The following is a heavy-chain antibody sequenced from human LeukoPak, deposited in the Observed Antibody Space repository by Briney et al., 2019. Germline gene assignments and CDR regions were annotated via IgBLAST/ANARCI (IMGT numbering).Heavy chain of an antibody. V-gene: IGHV4-59*08. Sequence: PSETLSLTCTVSADSISSFYWSWIRQPPGKGLERTGYIYYTGNTNYNPSLKSRVTISVDTSRNQFSLKLTSVTAADTAVYYCATLAGYIYGVTSDFWGQGTLVTVSS. CDR2: IYYTGNT. CDR1: ADSISSFY. CDR3: ATLAGYIYGVTSDF. D-gene: IGHD5-18*01. J-gene: IGHJ4*02.